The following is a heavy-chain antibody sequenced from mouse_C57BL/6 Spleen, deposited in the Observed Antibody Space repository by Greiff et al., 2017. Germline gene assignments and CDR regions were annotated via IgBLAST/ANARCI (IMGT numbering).Heavy chain of an antibody. Sequence: VKLMESGPGLVQPSQSLSITCTVSGFSLTSYGVHWVRQSPGKGLEWLGVIWSGGSTDYNAAFISRLSISKDNSKSQVFFKMNSLQADDTAIYYCARGDYRDAMDYWGQGTSVTVSS. CDR1: GFSLTSYG. CDR3: ARGDYRDAMDY. V-gene: IGHV2-2*01. CDR2: IWSGGST. J-gene: IGHJ4*01. D-gene: IGHD2-14*01.